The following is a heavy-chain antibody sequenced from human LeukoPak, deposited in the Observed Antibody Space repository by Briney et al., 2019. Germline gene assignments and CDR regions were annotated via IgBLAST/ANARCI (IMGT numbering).Heavy chain of an antibody. CDR3: ARTSGDPFDY. Sequence: GGSLRLSCAASGFTFSSYWMSWVRQAPGKGLEWVANINEDGGEKYYADSVKGRFIISRDNARNSLCVQMNNLRAEDTAVYYCARTSGDPFDYWGQGTLVAVSS. J-gene: IGHJ4*02. D-gene: IGHD6-6*01. CDR2: INEDGGEK. CDR1: GFTFSSYW. V-gene: IGHV3-7*01.